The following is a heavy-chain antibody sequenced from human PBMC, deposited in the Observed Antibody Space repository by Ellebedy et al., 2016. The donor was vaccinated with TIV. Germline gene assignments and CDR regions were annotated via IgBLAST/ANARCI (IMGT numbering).Heavy chain of an antibody. CDR2: VYGGGGT. D-gene: IGHD1-26*01. CDR1: GFTFHYYA. J-gene: IGHJ3*02. V-gene: IGHV3-53*01. Sequence: GESLKISXAASGFTFHYYAMHWVRQAPGKGLEWVSVVYGGGGTYYADSVNGRFTISRDNSKNTLYLQMNNLRSEDTAVYHCARGVIVGGHDAYDIWGQGTMVTVSS. CDR3: ARGVIVGGHDAYDI.